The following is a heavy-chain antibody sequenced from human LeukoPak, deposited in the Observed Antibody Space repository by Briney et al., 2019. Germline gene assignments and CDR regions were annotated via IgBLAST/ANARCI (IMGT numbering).Heavy chain of an antibody. CDR2: MNPNSGNT. Sequence: ASVKVSCKASGYTFTSYDINWVRQATGQGLEWMGWMNPNSGNTGYAQKFQGRVTMTTDTSTSTAYMELRSLRSDDTAVYYCARDLRSRPLGTFDIWGQGAMVTVSS. CDR3: ARDLRSRPLGTFDI. J-gene: IGHJ3*02. D-gene: IGHD1-1*01. V-gene: IGHV1-8*02. CDR1: GYTFTSYD.